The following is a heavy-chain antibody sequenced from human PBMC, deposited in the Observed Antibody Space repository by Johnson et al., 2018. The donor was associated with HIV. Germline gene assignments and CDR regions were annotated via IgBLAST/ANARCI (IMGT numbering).Heavy chain of an antibody. CDR2: ISYDGSAK. J-gene: IGHJ3*02. Sequence: QVQLVESGGGVVQPGGSLRLSCAASGFTFSNYPMHWVRQAPGKGLEWVAVISYDGSAKDYADSVKGRFTISRDSSKNTLYLQMNSLRIEDTAVYYCARVIDQYFDSILDDAFDIWGQGTLVTVSS. CDR1: GFTFSNYP. CDR3: ARVIDQYFDSILDDAFDI. V-gene: IGHV3-30*04. D-gene: IGHD3-22*01.